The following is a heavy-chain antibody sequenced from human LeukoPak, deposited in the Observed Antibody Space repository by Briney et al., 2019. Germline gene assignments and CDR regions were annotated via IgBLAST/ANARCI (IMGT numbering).Heavy chain of an antibody. CDR3: QLYYYDSSDAFDI. D-gene: IGHD3-22*01. V-gene: IGHV1-18*01. J-gene: IGHJ3*02. CDR1: GATFSDYA. Sequence: GASVKVSCKASGATFSDYALNWVRQAPGQGLEWMGWISAYNGNTNYAQKLQGRVTMTTDTFTSTAYMELRSLRSDDTAVYYCQLYYYDSSDAFDIWGQGTMVTVSS. CDR2: ISAYNGNT.